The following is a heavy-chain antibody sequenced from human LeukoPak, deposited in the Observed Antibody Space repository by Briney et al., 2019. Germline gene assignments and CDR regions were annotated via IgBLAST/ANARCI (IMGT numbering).Heavy chain of an antibody. CDR2: ISPDGNNE. CDR1: GFTFSTFG. V-gene: IGHV3-30*18. Sequence: GGSLRLSCAASGFTFSTFGIHWVRQAPGKGLEWVAAISPDGNNEYYIDSVKGRFTVSRDNSKNMIYLQMNSLRGEDSAVYYCAKVNNYDDYWGQGILVTVSS. CDR3: AKVNNYDDY. D-gene: IGHD1/OR15-1a*01. J-gene: IGHJ4*02.